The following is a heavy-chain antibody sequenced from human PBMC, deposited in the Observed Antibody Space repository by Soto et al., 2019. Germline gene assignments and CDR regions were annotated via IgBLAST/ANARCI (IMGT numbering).Heavy chain of an antibody. CDR1: GYTFTSYA. D-gene: IGHD1-26*01. CDR2: INAGNGNT. V-gene: IGHV1-3*01. CDR3: ARGLGASYAFDI. J-gene: IGHJ3*02. Sequence: ASVKVSCKASGYTFTSYAMHWVRQAPGQRLEWMGWINAGNGNTKYSQKFQGRVTMTTDTSTSTAYMELRSLRSDDTAVYYCARGLGASYAFDIWGQGTMVTVSS.